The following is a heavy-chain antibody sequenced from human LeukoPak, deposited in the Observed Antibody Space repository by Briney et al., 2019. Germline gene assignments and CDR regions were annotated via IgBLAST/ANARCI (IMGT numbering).Heavy chain of an antibody. CDR1: GGSISSYY. Sequence: SETLSLTCTVSGGSISSYYWSWIRQPPGKGLEWIGYIYYSGSTNYNPSLKSRVTISVDTSKNQFSLKLSSVTAADTAVYYCARDSGYSYGYNAFDIWGQGTMVTVSS. CDR3: ARDSGYSYGYNAFDI. D-gene: IGHD5-18*01. CDR2: IYYSGST. J-gene: IGHJ3*02. V-gene: IGHV4-59*01.